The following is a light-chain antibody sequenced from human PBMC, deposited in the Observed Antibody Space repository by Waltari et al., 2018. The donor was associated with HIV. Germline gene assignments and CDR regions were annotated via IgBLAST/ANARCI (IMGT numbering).Light chain of an antibody. CDR1: QSLLHSNGYNY. J-gene: IGKJ5*01. CDR2: LGS. V-gene: IGKV2-28*01. Sequence: ISCRSNQSLLHSNGYNYLDWYLQKPGQSPQLLIYLGSNRASGVPDRFSGSGSGTDFTLKISRVEAEDVGVYYCMQALQTPITFGQGTRLEIK. CDR3: MQALQTPIT.